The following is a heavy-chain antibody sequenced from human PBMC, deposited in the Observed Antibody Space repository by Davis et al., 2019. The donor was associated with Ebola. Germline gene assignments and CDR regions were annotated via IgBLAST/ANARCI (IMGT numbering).Heavy chain of an antibody. J-gene: IGHJ4*02. CDR3: ARQVYWRPYFDY. CDR2: IYYSGST. Sequence: MPSETLSLTCTVSGGSISSSNYYWGWIRQPPGKGLEWIGSIYYSGSTYYNPSLKSRVTISVDTSKNQFSLKLNSVTAADTAVYCCARQVYWRPYFDYWGQGTLVTVSS. V-gene: IGHV4-39*01. CDR1: GGSISSSNYY. D-gene: IGHD2-8*01.